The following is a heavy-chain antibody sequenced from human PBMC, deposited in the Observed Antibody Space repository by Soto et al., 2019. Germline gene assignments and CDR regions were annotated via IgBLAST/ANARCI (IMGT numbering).Heavy chain of an antibody. V-gene: IGHV4-4*02. CDR3: ARGGTHSLYFDY. Sequence: QVQLQESGPGLVKPSGTLSLTCAVSGGSISSNNWWGWVRQPPGKGLEWIGEIFHSGSTTYNPSFKSRVTISVDKSKNQFSLKLASATAADTAVYYCARGGTHSLYFDYWGQGTLVTVSS. D-gene: IGHD1-26*01. J-gene: IGHJ4*02. CDR2: IFHSGST. CDR1: GGSISSNNW.